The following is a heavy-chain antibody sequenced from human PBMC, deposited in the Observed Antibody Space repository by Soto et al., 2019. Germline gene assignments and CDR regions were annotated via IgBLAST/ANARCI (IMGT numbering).Heavy chain of an antibody. CDR1: AGSVSRGDSS. CDR3: AREDVYYFDY. J-gene: IGHJ4*02. CDR2: IYHSGST. V-gene: IGHV4-30-4*01. Sequence: PSETLSLTCTLSAGSVSRGDSSWSWIRQHPGKGLEGIAYIYHSGSTYYNPSPKSRVTIAVDTSKNRFSLKLSSVTAADTAVYCCAREDVYYFDYWGQGTLVTVSS.